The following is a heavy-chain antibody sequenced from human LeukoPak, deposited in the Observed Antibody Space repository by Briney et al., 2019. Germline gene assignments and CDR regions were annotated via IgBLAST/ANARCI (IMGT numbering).Heavy chain of an antibody. CDR2: IYYSGTT. J-gene: IGHJ4*02. CDR3: ARLIYYDSSGSAYFDY. V-gene: IGHV4-39*01. D-gene: IGHD3-22*01. Sequence: SETLSLTCTVSGGSISSSGYYWGWIRPPPGKGLEGFGIIYYSGTTYYNPSLKSRVTISVDTSKNQFSLKLTSVSAADTAVYYSARLIYYDSSGSAYFDYWGQGTLVTVSS. CDR1: GGSISSSGYY.